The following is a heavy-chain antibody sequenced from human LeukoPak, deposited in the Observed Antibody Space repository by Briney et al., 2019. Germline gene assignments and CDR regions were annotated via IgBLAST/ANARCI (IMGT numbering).Heavy chain of an antibody. CDR3: AKGRDYGDY. J-gene: IGHJ4*02. Sequence: GGSLTLSCAVSGFTSSRYWMTWVRQVPGKGLQWVANINQDGREKYYMDSMKGRLNISRDNTENSVFLQLTSLRPEDTGIYFCAKGRDYGDYWGQGTLVAVSS. CDR1: GFTSSRYW. V-gene: IGHV3-7*01. CDR2: INQDGREK.